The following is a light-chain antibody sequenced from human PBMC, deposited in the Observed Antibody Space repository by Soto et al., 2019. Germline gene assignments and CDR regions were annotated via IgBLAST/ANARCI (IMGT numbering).Light chain of an antibody. V-gene: IGKV3-11*01. CDR3: QQRSNWPLT. J-gene: IGKJ3*01. CDR1: QSVSSY. CDR2: DAS. Sequence: EIVLTQSPATLSLSPVERATLCCRASQSVSSYLAWYQQKPGQAPRLLIYDASNRATGIPARFSGAGSGTDCTLTISSLEPEDFAVYYCQQRSNWPLTFGPGTKVDIK.